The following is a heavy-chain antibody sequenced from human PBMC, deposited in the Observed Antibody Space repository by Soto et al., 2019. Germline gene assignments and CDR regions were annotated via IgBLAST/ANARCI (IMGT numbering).Heavy chain of an antibody. D-gene: IGHD1-7*01. J-gene: IGHJ4*02. CDR2: IYYSGNT. V-gene: IGHV4-39*01. CDR1: GGSISSSSYY. Sequence: PSETLSLTCTVSGGSISSSSYYWGWIRQPPGKGLEWIGSIYYSGNTYYNPSLKSRVTISVDTAKNQFSLKLSSVTAADTAVYYCARSTWNYYHYWGQGTLVTVS. CDR3: ARSTWNYYHY.